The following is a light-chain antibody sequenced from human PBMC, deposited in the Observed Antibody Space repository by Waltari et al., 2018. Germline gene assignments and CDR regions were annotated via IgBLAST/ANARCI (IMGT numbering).Light chain of an antibody. J-gene: IGLJ3*02. CDR1: SSAVGFYNY. CDR3: NSYTGSSSWV. CDR2: DVS. Sequence: QSALTQPASVSGSPGQSITISCTGTSSAVGFYNYVSWYQQHPGKAPKLIIYDVSARPSGVSDRFSGAKSGNTASLTISGLQAEDEADYYCNSYTGSSSWVFGGGTKLAVL. V-gene: IGLV2-14*01.